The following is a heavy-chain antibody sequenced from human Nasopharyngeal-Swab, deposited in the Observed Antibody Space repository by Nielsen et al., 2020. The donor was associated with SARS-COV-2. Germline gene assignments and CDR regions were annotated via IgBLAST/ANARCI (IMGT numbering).Heavy chain of an antibody. CDR1: GFTFSSYT. CDR2: ISSSSSAI. CDR3: ARDIRPYYDILTGYPGMDV. J-gene: IGHJ6*02. V-gene: IGHV3-48*02. D-gene: IGHD3-9*01. Sequence: GESLKISCAASGFTFSSYTMNWVRQAPGKGLEWVSYISSSSSAIYYADSVKGRFTISRDNAKNSLYLQMNSLRDEDTAVYYCARDIRPYYDILTGYPGMDVWGQGTTVTVSS.